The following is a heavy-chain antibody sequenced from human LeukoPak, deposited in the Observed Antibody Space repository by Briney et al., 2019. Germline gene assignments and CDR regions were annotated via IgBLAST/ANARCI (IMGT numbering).Heavy chain of an antibody. D-gene: IGHD3-16*02. CDR1: GYTFTDNY. V-gene: IGHV1-8*03. CDR3: ARAVIRFNNYYYYYYMDV. CDR2: MNPNSGNT. J-gene: IGHJ6*03. Sequence: ASVKVSCKASGYTFTDNYMHWVRQAPGQGLEWMGWMNPNSGNTGYAQKFQGRVTITRNTSISTAYMELSSLRSEDTAVYYCARAVIRFNNYYYYYYMDVWGKGTTVTVSS.